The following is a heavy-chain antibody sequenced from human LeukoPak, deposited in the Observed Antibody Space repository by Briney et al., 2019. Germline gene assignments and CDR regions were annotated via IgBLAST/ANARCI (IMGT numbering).Heavy chain of an antibody. J-gene: IGHJ4*02. CDR2: IVVGSGNT. CDR1: GFTFTSSA. D-gene: IGHD3-22*01. Sequence: ASVKVSCKASGFTFTSSAMQWVRQARGQRLEWIGWIVVGSGNTNYAQKFQERVTITRDMSTSTAYMELSSLRSEDTAVYYCACKGYYYDSSGSDYWGQGTLVTVSS. CDR3: ACKGYYYDSSGSDY. V-gene: IGHV1-58*02.